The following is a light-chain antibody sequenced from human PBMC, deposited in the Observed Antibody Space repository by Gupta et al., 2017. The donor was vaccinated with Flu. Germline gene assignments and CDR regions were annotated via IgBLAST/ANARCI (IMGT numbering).Light chain of an antibody. J-gene: IGKJ4*01. CDR1: QGLVQSGARTH. CDR3: RQSIQLPLT. CDR2: DGS. Sequence: DVVMTQSPLSLSVTPGQTASISCKSSQGLVQSGARTHLHWYLQKPGHPPQLLIYDGSSRCSGVPDRFSGSGSGTDFTLEISRLEADDVGVYYCRQSIQLPLTFGGGTRVEIK. V-gene: IGKV2D-29*01.